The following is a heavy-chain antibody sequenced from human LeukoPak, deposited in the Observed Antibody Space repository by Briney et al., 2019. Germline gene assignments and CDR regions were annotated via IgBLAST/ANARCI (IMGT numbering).Heavy chain of an antibody. CDR2: IYYSGST. D-gene: IGHD2-21*02. CDR3: ARAYCGGDCYSWWFDP. J-gene: IGHJ5*02. Sequence: SETLYLTCTVSGGSISSYYWSWIRQPPGKGLEWIGYIYYSGSTNYNPSLKSRVTISVDTSKNQFSLKLSSVTAADTAVYYCARAYCGGDCYSWWFDPWGQGTLVTVSS. CDR1: GGSISSYY. V-gene: IGHV4-59*01.